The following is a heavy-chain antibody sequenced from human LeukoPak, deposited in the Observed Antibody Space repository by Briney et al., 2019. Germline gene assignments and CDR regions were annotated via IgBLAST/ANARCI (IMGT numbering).Heavy chain of an antibody. V-gene: IGHV1-69*04. D-gene: IGHD6-13*01. J-gene: IGHJ3*02. Sequence: SVKVSCKASGGTFSSYAISWVRQAPGQGLEWMGRIIPILGIANYAQKFQGRVTITADKSTSTAYMELSSLRSEDTAVYYCARHNSSWPEGDAFDIWGQGTMVTVSS. CDR3: ARHNSSWPEGDAFDI. CDR2: IIPILGIA. CDR1: GGTFSSYA.